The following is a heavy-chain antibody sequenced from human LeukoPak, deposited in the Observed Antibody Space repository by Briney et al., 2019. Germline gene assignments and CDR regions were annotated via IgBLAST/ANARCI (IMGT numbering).Heavy chain of an antibody. V-gene: IGHV4-59*01. CDR1: GGSISSYY. Sequence: SETLSLTCTVSGGSISSYYWSWSRQPPGKGLEWIGYIYYSGSTNYNPSLKSRVTISVDTSKNQFSLKLSSVTAADTAVYYCARGGVLKSVDNWGQGTLVTVSS. J-gene: IGHJ4*02. CDR3: ARGGVLKSVDN. CDR2: IYYSGST. D-gene: IGHD3-16*01.